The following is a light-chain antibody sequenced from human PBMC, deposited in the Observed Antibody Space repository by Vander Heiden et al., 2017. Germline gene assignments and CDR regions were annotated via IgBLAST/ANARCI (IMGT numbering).Light chain of an antibody. J-gene: IGKJ3*01. Sequence: DIQMAQSPSSLSASVGDSVTITCRASRTVRSYVNWYQQRPGEAPRLLIYSASNLQSGVPSRFSGSGFGTGFTLSISSLQPEDFATYYCHQSHSSPCTFGPGTTVDIK. CDR1: RTVRSY. CDR3: HQSHSSPCT. V-gene: IGKV1-39*01. CDR2: SAS.